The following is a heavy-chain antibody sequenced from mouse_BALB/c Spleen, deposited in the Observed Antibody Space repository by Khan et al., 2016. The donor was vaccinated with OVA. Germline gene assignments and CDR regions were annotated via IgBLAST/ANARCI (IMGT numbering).Heavy chain of an antibody. CDR3: ERRGAARATWDYFDY. D-gene: IGHD3-1*01. V-gene: IGHV1-63*02. J-gene: IGHJ2*01. CDR2: IYPGGGYT. Sequence: VQLQESGTELVRPGTSVKMSCKAAGYTFTNFWIGWVKQRPGHGLEWIGDIYPGGGYTNYNEKFKGKAILTADTSSSTAYMQLSSLTSEDSVIYYCERRGAARATWDYFDYWGQGTTLTVSS. CDR1: GYTFTNFW.